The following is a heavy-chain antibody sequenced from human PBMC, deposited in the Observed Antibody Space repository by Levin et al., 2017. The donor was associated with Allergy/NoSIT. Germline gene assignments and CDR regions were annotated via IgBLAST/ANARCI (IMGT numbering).Heavy chain of an antibody. V-gene: IGHV3-33*01. Sequence: GGSLRLSCAASGFTFSSYGMHWVRQAPGKGLEWVAVIWYDGSNKYYADSVKGRFTISRDNSKNTLYLQMNSLRAEDTAVYYCARDSDDYYYYMDVWGKGTTVTVSS. CDR2: IWYDGSNK. CDR3: ARDSDDYYYYMDV. J-gene: IGHJ6*03. CDR1: GFTFSSYG. D-gene: IGHD3-10*01.